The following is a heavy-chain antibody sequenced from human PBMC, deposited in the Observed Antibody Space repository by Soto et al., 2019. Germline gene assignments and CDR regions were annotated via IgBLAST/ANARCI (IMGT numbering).Heavy chain of an antibody. CDR2: IVPISGTV. CDR3: ARDPRPWSGFPPRYGMDV. V-gene: IGHV1-69*01. CDR1: GSTLRTYG. J-gene: IGHJ6*02. Sequence: QLVQSGAEVRQPGSSVRVSCKASGSTLRTYGINWVRQAPGQGLEWMGVIVPISGTVNYTQNVKDRVLIPADLAASTGYMAVNRLEVGDTAKFYCARDPRPWSGFPPRYGMDVLGQGTTVTV. D-gene: IGHD3-3*01.